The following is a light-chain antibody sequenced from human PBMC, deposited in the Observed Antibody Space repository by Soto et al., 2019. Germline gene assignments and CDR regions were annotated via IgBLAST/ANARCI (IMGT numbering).Light chain of an antibody. J-gene: IGKJ1*01. CDR1: QSVSGG. CDR2: DAS. Sequence: DIQMTHSPSTLSSSVGDRVTMTGRSRQSVSGGLGWYQQKPGKAPKVLISDASSLESGVPSRFSGSGSGIEFTLTIRSLQPDDFATYYCKQYHIYWKFGQGTKVDIK. CDR3: KQYHIYWK. V-gene: IGKV1-5*01.